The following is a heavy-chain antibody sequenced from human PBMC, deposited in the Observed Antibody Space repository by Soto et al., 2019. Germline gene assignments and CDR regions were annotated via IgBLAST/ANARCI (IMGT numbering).Heavy chain of an antibody. Sequence: QVQLQESGPGLVKPSQTLSLTCTVSGGSISSGGYYWSWIRQHPGKGLEWIGYIYYSGSTYYNPSLKNRVTISVDTSKTQFSLKLGSVTAADTAVYYCAREGGIVGATAADYWGQGTLVTVSS. J-gene: IGHJ4*02. CDR2: IYYSGST. D-gene: IGHD1-26*01. V-gene: IGHV4-31*03. CDR3: AREGGIVGATAADY. CDR1: GGSISSGGYY.